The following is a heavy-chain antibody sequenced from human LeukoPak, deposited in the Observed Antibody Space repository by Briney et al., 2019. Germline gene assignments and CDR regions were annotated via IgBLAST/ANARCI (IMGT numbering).Heavy chain of an antibody. J-gene: IGHJ4*02. V-gene: IGHV3-30*04. CDR3: ASATVFGVVIYY. CDR2: ISYDGSNK. CDR1: GFTFSSYA. Sequence: GGSLRLSCAASGFTFSSYAMHWVRQAPGKGLEWVAVISYDGSNKYYADSVKGRFTISRDNSKNTLYLQMNTLRAEDTAVYYCASATVFGVVIYYWGQGTLVTVSS. D-gene: IGHD3-3*01.